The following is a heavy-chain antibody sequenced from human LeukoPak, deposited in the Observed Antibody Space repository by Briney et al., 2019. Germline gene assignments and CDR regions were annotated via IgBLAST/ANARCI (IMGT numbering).Heavy chain of an antibody. V-gene: IGHV3-33*01. Sequence: SCKASGYTFTSYGMHWVRQAPGKGLEWVAAIWYDGSIQYYADSVKGRFTISRDNSKNTLYLQMDSPRAEDTAVYYCARAGYCSGGSCYGSDYWGQGTLVSVSS. CDR2: IWYDGSIQ. CDR3: ARAGYCSGGSCYGSDY. J-gene: IGHJ4*02. D-gene: IGHD2-15*01. CDR1: GYTFTSYG.